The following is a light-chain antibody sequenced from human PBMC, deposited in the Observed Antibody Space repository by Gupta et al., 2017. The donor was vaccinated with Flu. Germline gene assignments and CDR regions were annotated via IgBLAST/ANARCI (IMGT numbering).Light chain of an antibody. J-gene: IGKJ2*01. CDR2: KAS. CDR3: QQDSSYPYT. Sequence: PSTLSASVGDRVTITCRASQSVGSWLAWYQQKPGKAPKVLIYKASTLQSGVPSRFSGSGSGAEFTLSISSLQPHDFATYYCQQDSSYPYTCGQGTKLEIK. V-gene: IGKV1-5*03. CDR1: QSVGSW.